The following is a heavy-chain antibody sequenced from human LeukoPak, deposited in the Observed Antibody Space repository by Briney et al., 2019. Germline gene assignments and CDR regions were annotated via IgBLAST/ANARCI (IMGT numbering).Heavy chain of an antibody. V-gene: IGHV3-53*01. D-gene: IGHD3-22*01. CDR1: GFTVSSNY. Sequence: GGSLRLSCAASGFTVSSNYMSWVRQAPGKGLEWVSVIYSGGSRYYADSVKGRFTISRDNSKNTLYLQMNSLRAEDTAVYYCAGSYYYDSSGYFDYWGQGTLVTVSS. CDR2: IYSGGSR. J-gene: IGHJ4*02. CDR3: AGSYYYDSSGYFDY.